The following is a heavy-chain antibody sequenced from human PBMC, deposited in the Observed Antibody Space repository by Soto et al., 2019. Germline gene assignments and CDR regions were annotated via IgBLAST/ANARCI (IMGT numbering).Heavy chain of an antibody. CDR2: ISAYNGNT. J-gene: IGHJ4*02. CDR3: ASTSMVRGVTDEFDY. D-gene: IGHD3-10*01. V-gene: IGHV1-18*01. CDR1: GYTFTSYG. Sequence: QVQLVQSGAEVKKPGASVKVSCKASGYTFTSYGISWVRQAPGQGLEWMGWISAYNGNTNYAQELQGRVTMTTDTSTSTAYMELRSLRSDDTAVYYCASTSMVRGVTDEFDYWGQGTLVTVSS.